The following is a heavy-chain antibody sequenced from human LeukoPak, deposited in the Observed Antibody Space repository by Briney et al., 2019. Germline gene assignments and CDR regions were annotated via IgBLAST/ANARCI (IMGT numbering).Heavy chain of an antibody. Sequence: SETLSLTCTVSGGSISSGDYYWSWIRQPPGKGLEWIGYIYHSGSTYYNPSLKSRVTISVDRSKNQFSLKLSSVTAADTAVYYCARARRSLGDAFDIWGQGTMVTVSS. CDR1: GGSISSGDYY. V-gene: IGHV4-30-2*01. CDR3: ARARRSLGDAFDI. CDR2: IYHSGST. D-gene: IGHD4-17*01. J-gene: IGHJ3*02.